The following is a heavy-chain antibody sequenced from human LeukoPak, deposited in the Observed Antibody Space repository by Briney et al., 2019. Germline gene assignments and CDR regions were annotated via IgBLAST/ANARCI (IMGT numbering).Heavy chain of an antibody. Sequence: SETLSLTCTVSGGSISSYYWSWIRQPPGKGLEWIGYIYYSGSTNYNPSLKSRVTISVDTSKNQFSLKLSSVTAADTAVYYCARQVDDFWSGYYYFDYWGQGTLVTVSS. J-gene: IGHJ4*02. D-gene: IGHD3-3*01. CDR1: GGSISSYY. CDR3: ARQVDDFWSGYYYFDY. V-gene: IGHV4-59*08. CDR2: IYYSGST.